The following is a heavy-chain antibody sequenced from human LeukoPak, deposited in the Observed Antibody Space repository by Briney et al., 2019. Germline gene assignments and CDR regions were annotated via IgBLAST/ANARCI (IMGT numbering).Heavy chain of an antibody. CDR1: GYTFTGYY. V-gene: IGHV1-2*02. CDR2: INPNSGGT. CDR3: ARDHVLLWFGDGGYYYYMDV. J-gene: IGHJ6*03. D-gene: IGHD3-10*01. Sequence: ASVKVSCKASGYTFTGYYMHWVRQAPGQGLEWMGWINPNSGGTNYAQKLQGRVTMTTDTSTSTAYMELRSLRSDDTAVYYCARDHVLLWFGDGGYYYYMDVWGKGTTVTISS.